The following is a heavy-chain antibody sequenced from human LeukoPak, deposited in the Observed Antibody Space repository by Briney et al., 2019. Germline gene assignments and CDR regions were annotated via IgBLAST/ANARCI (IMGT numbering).Heavy chain of an antibody. V-gene: IGHV4-39*07. D-gene: IGHD6-6*01. Sequence: PSETLSLTCAVSGGSISSSSYYWGWIRQPPGKGLEWIGSIYYSGSTYYNPSLKSRVTMSVDTSKNQFSLKLSSVTAADTAVYYCARVGAYSSSLAGYYYYYYYMDVWGKGTTVTVSS. CDR2: IYYSGST. CDR3: ARVGAYSSSLAGYYYYYYYMDV. J-gene: IGHJ6*03. CDR1: GGSISSSSYY.